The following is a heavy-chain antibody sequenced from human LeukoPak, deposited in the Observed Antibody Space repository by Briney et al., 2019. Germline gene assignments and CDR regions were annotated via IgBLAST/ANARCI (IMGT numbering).Heavy chain of an antibody. V-gene: IGHV1-18*01. CDR2: ISAYNGNT. D-gene: IGHD6-6*01. CDR3: ARPIAAPDGVYYFVY. J-gene: IGHJ4*02. Sequence: ASVKVSCKASGHTLTRYSISWVRQAPRQGLEWMGWISAYNGNTNYAQRLQGRVTMTRDTSTGTAYMELRSLRSDHTAVYYCARPIAAPDGVYYFVYWGQGTLVTVSS. CDR1: GHTLTRYS.